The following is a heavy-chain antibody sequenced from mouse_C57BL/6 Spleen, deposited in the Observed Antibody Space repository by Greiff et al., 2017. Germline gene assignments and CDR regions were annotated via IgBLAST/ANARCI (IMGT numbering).Heavy chain of an antibody. CDR1: GFTFSSYT. V-gene: IGHV5-9*01. CDR2: ISGGGGNT. Sequence: EVQVVESGGGLVKPGGSLKLSCAASGFTFSSYTMSWVRQTPEKRLEWVATISGGGGNTYYPDSVKGRFTISRDNAKNTLYLQMSSLRSEDTALYYCAVSSTWFAYWGQGTLVTVSA. D-gene: IGHD1-1*01. CDR3: AVSSTWFAY. J-gene: IGHJ3*01.